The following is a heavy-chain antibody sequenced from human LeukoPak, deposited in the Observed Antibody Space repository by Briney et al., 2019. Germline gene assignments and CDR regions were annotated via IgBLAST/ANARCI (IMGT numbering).Heavy chain of an antibody. J-gene: IGHJ6*03. CDR3: ARDGLRRSGGSWGYYCYYYMDV. D-gene: IGHD2-15*01. CDR2: INPNGGGT. V-gene: IGHV1-2*02. CDR1: GSTFTAYY. Sequence: ASVKVSCKASGSTFTAYYMHWVRQAPGQGLEWMGWINPNGGGTLYAQKFQGRVTMTRDTSISTAYMELSRLRSDDTAVYYCARDGLRRSGGSWGYYCYYYMDVWGKGTTVTVSS.